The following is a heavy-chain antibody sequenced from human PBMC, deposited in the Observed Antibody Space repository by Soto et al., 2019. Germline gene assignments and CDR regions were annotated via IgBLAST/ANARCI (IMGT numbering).Heavy chain of an antibody. Sequence: QVQLQESGPGLVKPSETLSLTCTVSGGSISSYYWSWIRRPPGKGLEWIGYIYYSGSTNYNPSLKSRVTISVDTSKNQFSLKLSSVTAADTAVYYCARRGDGYFDYWGQGTLVTVSS. CDR2: IYYSGST. CDR1: GGSISSYY. J-gene: IGHJ4*02. D-gene: IGHD2-21*02. V-gene: IGHV4-59*08. CDR3: ARRGDGYFDY.